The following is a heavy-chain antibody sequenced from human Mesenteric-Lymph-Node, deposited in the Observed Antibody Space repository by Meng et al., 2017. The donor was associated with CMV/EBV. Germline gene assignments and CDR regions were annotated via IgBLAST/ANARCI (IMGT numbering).Heavy chain of an antibody. Sequence: YTCTSYYMHWVRQAPGQGLEWMGIINSGGGSATYAQKFQGRLSITRDTSTSTVNMELNSLRSEDTAVYYCARDWGVAAAGPPTFFEYWGQGTLVTVSS. V-gene: IGHV1-46*01. J-gene: IGHJ4*02. CDR2: INSGGGSA. CDR1: YTCTSYY. D-gene: IGHD6-13*01. CDR3: ARDWGVAAAGPPTFFEY.